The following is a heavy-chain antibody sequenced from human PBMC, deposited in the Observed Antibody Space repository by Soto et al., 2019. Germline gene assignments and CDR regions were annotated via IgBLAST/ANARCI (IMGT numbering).Heavy chain of an antibody. CDR3: ATGKIFGVVRTPRRWFGR. CDR1: GGSFSGCY. D-gene: IGHD3-3*01. Sequence: PSETLSLTCAVYGGSFSGCYWSWIRQPPGKGLEWIGEINHSVSTNYNPSLKSRVTISVDTSKNQFSLKLSSVTAADTAVYYCATGKIFGVVRTPRRWFGRWGQGTLVTVSS. J-gene: IGHJ5*02. V-gene: IGHV4-34*01. CDR2: INHSVST.